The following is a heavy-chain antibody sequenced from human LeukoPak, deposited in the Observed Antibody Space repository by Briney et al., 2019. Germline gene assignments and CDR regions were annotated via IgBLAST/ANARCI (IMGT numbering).Heavy chain of an antibody. J-gene: IGHJ6*04. CDR3: ARSIVGVPAAMLAYYYYGMDV. Sequence: SVKVSCKASGGTFSSYAISWVRQAPGQGLEWMGGIIPIFGTANYAQKFQGRVTITADKSTSTAYMELSSLRSEDTAVYYCARSIVGVPAAMLAYYYYGMDVWGKGTTVTVSS. D-gene: IGHD2-2*01. CDR2: IIPIFGTA. CDR1: GGTFSSYA. V-gene: IGHV1-69*06.